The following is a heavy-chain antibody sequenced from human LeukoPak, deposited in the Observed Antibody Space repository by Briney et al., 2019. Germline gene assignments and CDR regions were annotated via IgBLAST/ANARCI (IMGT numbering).Heavy chain of an antibody. J-gene: IGHJ6*03. CDR1: GFAFNTYS. Sequence: PGESLRLSCAASGFAFNTYSMNWVRQAPGKGLEWVSFIFSSSTYIYYTDSVKGRFTISRDNARNSLYLQMNSLRAEDTAVYYCARYTGDFLLGAYYYYYYMDVWGKGTTVTVSS. CDR3: ARYTGDFLLGAYYYYYYMDV. D-gene: IGHD4-17*01. CDR2: IFSSSTYI. V-gene: IGHV3-21*01.